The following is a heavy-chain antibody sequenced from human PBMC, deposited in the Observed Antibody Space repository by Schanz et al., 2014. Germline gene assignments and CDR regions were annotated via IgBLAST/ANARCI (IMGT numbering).Heavy chain of an antibody. CDR2: ISNGGGYI. Sequence: EVHLEESGGGLVQPGGSQRLSCAVSGFTFSNCDMTWVRQAPGKGLEWVSSISNGGGYIYYADSVKGRFTISRDNAKNSVYLQMHSLRAEDTALYYCARDRDAGGYDSWGQGTLVTVSS. V-gene: IGHV3-21*01. CDR3: ARDRDAGGYDS. J-gene: IGHJ5*01. CDR1: GFTFSNCD. D-gene: IGHD2-8*02.